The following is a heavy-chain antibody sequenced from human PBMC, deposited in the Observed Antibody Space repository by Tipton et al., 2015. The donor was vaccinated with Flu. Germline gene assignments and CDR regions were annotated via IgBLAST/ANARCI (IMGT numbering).Heavy chain of an antibody. CDR1: GDSIIGYY. CDR2: IYSNGNS. V-gene: IGHV4-59*01. D-gene: IGHD3-3*02. J-gene: IGHJ3*01. CDR3: STIAIFGVPVGPFNL. Sequence: TLSLTCTVSGDSIIGYYWNWFRQTPGKGLEWIGFIYSNGNSHYNPSLKSRVTISLDTSKNQFSLELSSVTAADTAIYYCSTIAIFGVPVGPFNLWGPGKWSPSL.